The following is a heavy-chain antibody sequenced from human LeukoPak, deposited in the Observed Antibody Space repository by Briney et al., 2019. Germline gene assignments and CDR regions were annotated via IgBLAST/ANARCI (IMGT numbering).Heavy chain of an antibody. CDR3: ARASHYDSSGYYFGY. CDR1: GFIFDDYG. Sequence: GGSLRLSCAASGFIFDDYGMSWVRQAPGKGLDWVSVINWNGDSTGYADSVKGRFTISRDNAKNSLYLQMNSLRAEDTALYYCARASHYDSSGYYFGYWGQGTLVTVSS. D-gene: IGHD3-22*01. J-gene: IGHJ4*02. V-gene: IGHV3-20*04. CDR2: INWNGDST.